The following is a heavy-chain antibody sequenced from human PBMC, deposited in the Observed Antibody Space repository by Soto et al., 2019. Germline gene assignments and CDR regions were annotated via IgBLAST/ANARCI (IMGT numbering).Heavy chain of an antibody. CDR1: GGSISSGDYY. CDR2: IYYSGST. V-gene: IGHV4-30-4*01. D-gene: IGHD3-16*01. Sequence: QVQLQESGPGLVKPSQTLSLTCTVSGGSISSGDYYWSWIRQPPGKGLEWIGYIYYSGSTYYNPSLKSRVTISVDTSKNQFSLKLSSVTAADTAVYYCARDNMITFGGVHYFDYWGQGTLVTVSS. J-gene: IGHJ4*02. CDR3: ARDNMITFGGVHYFDY.